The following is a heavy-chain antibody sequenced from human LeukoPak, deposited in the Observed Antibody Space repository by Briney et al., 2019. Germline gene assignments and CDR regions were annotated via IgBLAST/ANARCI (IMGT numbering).Heavy chain of an antibody. J-gene: IGHJ5*02. D-gene: IGHD6-13*01. CDR2: ISAYNGDT. Sequence: GASVKVSCKASGYTFTSYGISWVRQAPGQGLEWMGWISAYNGDTNYAQKFQGRVTMTRDTSIGTAYMELSRLRSDDTAVYYCARPLYSSSWYNWFDPWGQGTLVTVSS. CDR3: ARPLYSSSWYNWFDP. V-gene: IGHV1-18*01. CDR1: GYTFTSYG.